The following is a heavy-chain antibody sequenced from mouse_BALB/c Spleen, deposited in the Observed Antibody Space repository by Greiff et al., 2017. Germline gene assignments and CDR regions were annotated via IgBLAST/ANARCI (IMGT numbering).Heavy chain of an antibody. D-gene: IGHD1-1*01. CDR1: GFTFSSFG. V-gene: IGHV5-17*02. CDR2: ISSGSSTI. J-gene: IGHJ1*01. Sequence: EVQRVESGGGLVQPGGSRKLSCAASGFTFSSFGMHWVRQAPEKGLEWVAYISSGSSTIYYADTVKGRFTISRDNPKNTLFLQMTSLRSEDTAMYYCARMITTVVAKSYWYFDVWGAGTTVTVSS. CDR3: ARMITTVVAKSYWYFDV.